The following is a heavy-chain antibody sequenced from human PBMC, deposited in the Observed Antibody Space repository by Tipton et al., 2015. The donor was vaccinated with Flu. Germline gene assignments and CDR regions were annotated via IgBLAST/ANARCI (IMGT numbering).Heavy chain of an antibody. Sequence: SLRLSCVASGFSLDNYWMSWVRQAPGKGLEWVANINQDGSTKYFVDSVRGRFTIFRDNDRNMVFLQMNSLRVEDTAVYYCVRKGFGDYWGQGILVTVSP. CDR1: GFSLDNYW. D-gene: IGHD3-10*01. CDR3: VRKGFGDY. V-gene: IGHV3-7*01. CDR2: INQDGSTK. J-gene: IGHJ4*02.